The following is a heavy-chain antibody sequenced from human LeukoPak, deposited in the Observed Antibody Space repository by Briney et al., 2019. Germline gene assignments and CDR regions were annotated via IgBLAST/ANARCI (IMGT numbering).Heavy chain of an antibody. J-gene: IGHJ4*02. CDR2: ISCSGVST. CDR1: GFTLSNYW. D-gene: IGHD1-26*01. V-gene: IGHV3-23*01. CDR3: AKTLVPSGIYHEDFFDY. Sequence: PGGSLRLSCAASGFTLSNYWMSWVRQAPGKGLEWVTSISCSGVSTYYADSVRGRFTISRDISKNTLYLQMNSLRAEDTALYYCAKTLVPSGIYHEDFFDYWGQGTLVTVSS.